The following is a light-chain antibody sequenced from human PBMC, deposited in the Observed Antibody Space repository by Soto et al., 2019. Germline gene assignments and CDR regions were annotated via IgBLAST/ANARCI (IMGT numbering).Light chain of an antibody. V-gene: IGLV2-14*01. J-gene: IGLJ1*01. CDR1: SSDIGAYNY. CDR3: TSYTSSGTYV. Sequence: QSALTQPASVSGSPGQSITISCTGTSSDIGAYNYVSWYQQHPGKAPKPMIYDVSNRPSGVSNRFSGSKSGNTASLTISGLQAEDEADYYCTSYTSSGTYVFGTGTKVTVL. CDR2: DVS.